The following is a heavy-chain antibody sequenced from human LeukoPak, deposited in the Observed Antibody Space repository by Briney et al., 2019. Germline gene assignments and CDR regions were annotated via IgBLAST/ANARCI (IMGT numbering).Heavy chain of an antibody. CDR3: SKKGQGEDYGKPD. CDR2: ISKSGDTI. V-gene: IGHV3-11*01. CDR1: GFIFSDYY. D-gene: IGHD4-17*01. J-gene: IGHJ4*02. Sequence: GGSLRLSCPASGFIFSDYYMYWIRQAPGKGLEWLSYISKSGDTIYYADSVKGRFTIPRDNSKNTLYLQMNSLRAEDTAVYYCSKKGQGEDYGKPDWGQGTLVTVSS.